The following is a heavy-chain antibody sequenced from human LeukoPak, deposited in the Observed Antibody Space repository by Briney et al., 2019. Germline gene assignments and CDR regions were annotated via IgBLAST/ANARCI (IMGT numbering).Heavy chain of an antibody. CDR1: GYSFANYW. CDR3: ASFASLYTRADY. J-gene: IGHJ4*02. Sequence: GESLTISCKGFGYSFANYWIGWVRQMPGKGLEWMGIIHPGDSDTRYCPSVQAYDTISANKSISTASLQWSSLKASYTAMYYWASFASLYTRADYWGQGTLVTVSS. V-gene: IGHV5-51*01. D-gene: IGHD3-16*01. CDR2: IHPGDSDT.